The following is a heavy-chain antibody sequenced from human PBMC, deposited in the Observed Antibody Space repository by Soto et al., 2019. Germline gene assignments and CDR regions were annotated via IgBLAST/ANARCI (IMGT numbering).Heavy chain of an antibody. CDR1: GYSFTGNS. Sequence: GASVKVSCKASGYSFTGNSMHWVRQAPGQGLEWMGWINPNGGSTSYAQKFQGRVTMTRDTSTSTVYMELSSLRSEDTAVYYCAREYAGERPPEITIFGVVIRKLYGMDVWGQGTTVTVSS. D-gene: IGHD3-3*01. CDR2: INPNGGST. J-gene: IGHJ6*02. V-gene: IGHV1-46*01. CDR3: AREYAGERPPEITIFGVVIRKLYGMDV.